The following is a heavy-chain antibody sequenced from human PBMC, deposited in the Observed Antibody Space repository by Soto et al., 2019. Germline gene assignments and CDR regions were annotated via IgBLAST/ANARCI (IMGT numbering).Heavy chain of an antibody. J-gene: IGHJ5*02. CDR3: AREEYSSSWYNWLDP. CDR1: GASISSYL. CDR2: IHVSGDT. Sequence: SETLSFTCTVSGASISSYLWSWIRQPAGKGLEWIGRIHVSGDTNYNPSLRSRVSMSVDTSMNQFSLRLSSVTAADTAMYFCAREEYSSSWYNWLDPWGQGTQVTVSS. V-gene: IGHV4-4*07. D-gene: IGHD6-13*01.